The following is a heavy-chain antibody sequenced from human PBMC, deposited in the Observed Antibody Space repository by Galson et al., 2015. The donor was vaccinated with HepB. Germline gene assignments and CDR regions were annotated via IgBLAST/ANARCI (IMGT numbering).Heavy chain of an antibody. D-gene: IGHD3-10*01. V-gene: IGHV3-7*01. J-gene: IGHJ4*02. CDR3: VRDPNPQAHGSGTQ. CDR2: INEDGSGK. Sequence: SLRLSCAASGFAFSSYWMSWARQAPGKGLEWMANINEDGSGKYYVDSVRGRFTISRDNAKNSLYLQMSSLRAEDTAVYYCVRDPNPQAHGSGTQWGQGTLVTVSS. CDR1: GFAFSSYW.